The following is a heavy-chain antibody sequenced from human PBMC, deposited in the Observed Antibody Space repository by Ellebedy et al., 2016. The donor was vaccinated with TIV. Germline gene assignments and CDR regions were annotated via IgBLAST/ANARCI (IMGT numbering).Heavy chain of an antibody. J-gene: IGHJ4*02. CDR3: ARHVAGSGWTGAVGY. V-gene: IGHV4-4*07. CDR1: GGSIGTYY. Sequence: MPSETLSLTCTVSGGSIGTYYWSWIRQPAGKGLEWIGRIYTSGSTNYNPSLKSRVTMSVDTSKNQFSLKLSSVTAADTAVYYCARHVAGSGWTGAVGYWGQGTLVTVSS. D-gene: IGHD6-19*01. CDR2: IYTSGST.